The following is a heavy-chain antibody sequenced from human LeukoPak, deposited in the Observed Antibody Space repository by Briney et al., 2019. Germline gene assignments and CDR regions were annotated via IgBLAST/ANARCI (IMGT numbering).Heavy chain of an antibody. CDR3: ARGGAPHPAPADILAGYNYYYGMDV. V-gene: IGHV1-69*13. J-gene: IGHJ6*02. Sequence: SVKVSCKASGYTFTSYGISWVRQAPGQGLEWMGGIIPIFGTANYAQKFQGRVTITADESTSTAYMELSSLRSEDTAVYYCARGGAPHPAPADILAGYNYYYGMDVWGQGTTVTVSS. CDR2: IIPIFGTA. D-gene: IGHD3-9*01. CDR1: GYTFTSYG.